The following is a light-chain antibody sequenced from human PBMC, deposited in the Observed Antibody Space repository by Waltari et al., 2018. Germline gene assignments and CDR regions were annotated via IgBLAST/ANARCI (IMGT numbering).Light chain of an antibody. Sequence: QSALTQPASVSGSPGQSITISCTGTSSDVGGYNYVSWYQQHPGKAPKRMIYEVSNRPSGVSNRFSGSKSGNTASLTISGLQAEDEADYYCSSYTSSSTLVYVFGTGTKVTVL. J-gene: IGLJ1*01. V-gene: IGLV2-14*01. CDR3: SSYTSSSTLVYV. CDR2: EVS. CDR1: SSDVGGYNY.